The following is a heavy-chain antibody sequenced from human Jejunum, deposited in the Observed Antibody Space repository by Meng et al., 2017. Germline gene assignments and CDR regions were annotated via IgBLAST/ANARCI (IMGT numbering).Heavy chain of an antibody. CDR2: IIPILGVA. Sequence: SVKVSCKASGGTFSSYTISWVRQAPGQGREWMGRIIPILGVADYAQKFQGRVTFTADKSMNTVYMELNSLRSEDTAMYYCASKTGYTSFFATDVWGLGTTVTVSS. D-gene: IGHD3-16*02. V-gene: IGHV1-69*02. CDR3: ASKTGYTSFFATDV. CDR1: GGTFSSYT. J-gene: IGHJ6*02.